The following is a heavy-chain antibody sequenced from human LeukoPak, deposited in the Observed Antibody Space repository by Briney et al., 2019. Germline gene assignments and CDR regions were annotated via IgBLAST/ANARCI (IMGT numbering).Heavy chain of an antibody. CDR3: ARVGVATIDYYYYYMDV. V-gene: IGHV3-11*01. Sequence: GGSLRLSCAASGFTFSDYYMSWIRQAPGEGLEWVSYISSSGSTIYYADSVKGRFTISRDNAKNSLYLQMNSLRAEDTAVYYCARVGVATIDYYYYYMDVWGKGTTVTVSS. J-gene: IGHJ6*03. CDR2: ISSSGSTI. D-gene: IGHD5-12*01. CDR1: GFTFSDYY.